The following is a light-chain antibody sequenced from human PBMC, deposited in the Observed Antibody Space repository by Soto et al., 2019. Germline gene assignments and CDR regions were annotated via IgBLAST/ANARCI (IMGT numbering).Light chain of an antibody. J-gene: IGLJ2*01. CDR3: QSYDSSLSGSV. V-gene: IGLV1-40*01. Sequence: QSALTQPPSVSGAPGQRVTISCTGSSSNIGAGYDVHWYHQLPGTAPKLLIYGNNNRPSGVPDRFSGSKSGTSASLAITGLQPEDEADYYCQSYDSSLSGSVFGGGTQLTVL. CDR2: GNN. CDR1: SSNIGAGYD.